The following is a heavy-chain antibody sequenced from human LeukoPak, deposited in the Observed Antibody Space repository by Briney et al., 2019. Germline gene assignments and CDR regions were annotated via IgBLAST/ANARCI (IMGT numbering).Heavy chain of an antibody. CDR2: IYYTGIT. V-gene: IGHV4-59*08. Sequence: PSETLSLTCTVSGGSISSYYWSWIRQPPGKGLEWIGYIYYTGITNYNPPLESRVTISVDTSKNQFSLKLNSVTAADTAVYYCTRHDAVPVIGHGMGVWGQGTTVTVSS. CDR3: TRHDAVPVIGHGMGV. J-gene: IGHJ6*02. CDR1: GGSISSYY. D-gene: IGHD3-16*02.